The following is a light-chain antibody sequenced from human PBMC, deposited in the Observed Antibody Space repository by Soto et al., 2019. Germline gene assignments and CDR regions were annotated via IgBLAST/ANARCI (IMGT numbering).Light chain of an antibody. CDR3: QQYNNWPRT. Sequence: MVLTHSPGTLSLSPGERATLSCRSSQSVSSNLAWYQQKPGQAPRLLIYGASTRATGIPARFSGSGSGTEFTLTISSLQSEDFAVYYCQQYNNWPRTFGQGTKVDIK. V-gene: IGKV3-15*01. CDR1: QSVSSN. CDR2: GAS. J-gene: IGKJ1*01.